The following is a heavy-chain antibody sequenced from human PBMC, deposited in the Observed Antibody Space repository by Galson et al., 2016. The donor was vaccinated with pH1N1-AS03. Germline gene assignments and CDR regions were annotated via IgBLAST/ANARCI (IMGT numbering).Heavy chain of an antibody. D-gene: IGHD3-22*01. CDR2: IHPIFGTP. V-gene: IGHV1-69*13. Sequence: SVKVSCKASGGTFSNYAISWMRQAPGQGLEWVGGIHPIFGTPSYAQKFQGRLTVTADDSTSAAYMGLSSLTSEDTAMYYCARDRHYDSSGRFYYESEHWGQGTLVIVSS. J-gene: IGHJ4*02. CDR1: GGTFSNYA. CDR3: ARDRHYDSSGRFYYESEH.